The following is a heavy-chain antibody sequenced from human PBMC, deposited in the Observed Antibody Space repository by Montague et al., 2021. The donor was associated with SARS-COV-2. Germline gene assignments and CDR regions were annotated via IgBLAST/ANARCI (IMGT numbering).Heavy chain of an antibody. V-gene: IGHV4-39*07. CDR2: IHFTGTT. CDR3: ARDRNDGCDRFFDY. D-gene: IGHD2-15*01. CDR1: DASISTSNY. J-gene: IGHJ4*02. Sequence: SETLSLTCSVSDASISTSNYWGWLRQTPGKGLEWIASIHFTGTTYYKPSLKSRVTISVDTSKNQFSLKLTSLTAADTAIYFCARDRNDGCDRFFDYWGQGTLVTVSS.